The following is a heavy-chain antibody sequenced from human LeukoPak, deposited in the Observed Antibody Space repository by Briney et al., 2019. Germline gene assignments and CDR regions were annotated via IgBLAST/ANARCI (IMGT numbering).Heavy chain of an antibody. CDR2: IYYSGST. CDR1: GGSVSSGSYY. CDR3: AGGAHCSVSSCYRTLGY. D-gene: IGHD2-15*01. V-gene: IGHV4-61*01. J-gene: IGHJ4*02. Sequence: SETLSLTCTVSGGSVSSGSYYWSWIRQPPGKGLEWIGYIYYSGSTNYNPSLKSRVTISVDTSKNQFSLKLSSVTPADTAVDYCAGGAHCSVSSCYRTLGYWGQGTLVTVSS.